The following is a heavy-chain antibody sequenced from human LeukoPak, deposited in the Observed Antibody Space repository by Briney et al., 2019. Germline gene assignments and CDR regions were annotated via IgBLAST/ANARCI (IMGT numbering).Heavy chain of an antibody. D-gene: IGHD1-26*01. CDR3: GYLLGY. Sequence: PGRSLRLSCAASGFTFSSYAMHWVRQAPGKGLEWVAVISYDGSNKYYADSVKGRFTISRDNSKNTLYLQMNSLRAEDTAVYYCGYLLGYWGQGTLVTVSS. CDR1: GFTFSSYA. J-gene: IGHJ4*02. CDR2: ISYDGSNK. V-gene: IGHV3-30*04.